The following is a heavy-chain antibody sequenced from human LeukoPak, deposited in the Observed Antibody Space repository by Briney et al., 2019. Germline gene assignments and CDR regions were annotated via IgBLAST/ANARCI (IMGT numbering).Heavy chain of an antibody. D-gene: IGHD2-15*01. Sequence: GGSLRLSCAASGFTFSSYSMKWVRQAPGKGLEWVSSISSSSSYIYYADSVKGRFTISRDNAKNSLYLQMNSLRAEDTAVYYCASAVVPLDYWGQGTLVTVSS. V-gene: IGHV3-21*01. CDR1: GFTFSSYS. J-gene: IGHJ4*02. CDR2: ISSSSSYI. CDR3: ASAVVPLDY.